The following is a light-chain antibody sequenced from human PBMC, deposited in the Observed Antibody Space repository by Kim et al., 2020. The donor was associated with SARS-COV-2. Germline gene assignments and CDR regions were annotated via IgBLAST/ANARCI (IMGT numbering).Light chain of an antibody. V-gene: IGLV5-45*02. CDR2: YKADSDK. Sequence: LACTLGSGIEAAYYNIYWVQQKPGSPPQFLLRYKADSDKEQGSGVPSRFSGAKDAAADAGILLISGLQSEDEADYYCMIWHSSAWVFGGGTQLTVL. J-gene: IGLJ3*02. CDR1: SGIEAAYYN. CDR3: MIWHSSAWV.